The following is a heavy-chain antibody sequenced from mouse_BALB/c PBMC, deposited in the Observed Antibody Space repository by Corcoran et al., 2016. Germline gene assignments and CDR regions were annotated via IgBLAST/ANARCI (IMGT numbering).Heavy chain of an antibody. CDR1: GYTFTSYV. J-gene: IGHJ2*01. CDR2: INPYNDGT. V-gene: IGHV1S136*01. CDR3: ATPDY. Sequence: EVQLQQSGPELVKPGASVKMYCKASGYTFTSYVLHWVKQKPGQGLAWIGYINPYNDGTKYNEKFKGKATLTSDNSSSTAYLELSSLTSEDSAVDYCATPDYWGQGTTLTVSS.